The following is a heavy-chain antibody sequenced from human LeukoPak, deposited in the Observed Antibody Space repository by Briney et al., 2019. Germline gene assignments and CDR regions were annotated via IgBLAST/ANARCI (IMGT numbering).Heavy chain of an antibody. CDR2: FYYSGST. Sequence: SETLSLTCTVSGDSISSHYWSWIRQPPGRGLEWIGYFYYSGSTNYNPSLKSRVSISVATSKNQFYLKLSSVTAADTAVYFCARERPEAARALDPRGQGTLVTVSS. CDR3: ARERPEAARALDP. CDR1: GDSISSHY. V-gene: IGHV4-59*11. J-gene: IGHJ5*02. D-gene: IGHD6-6*01.